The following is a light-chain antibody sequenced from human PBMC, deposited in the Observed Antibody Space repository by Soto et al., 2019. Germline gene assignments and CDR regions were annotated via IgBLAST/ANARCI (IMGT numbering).Light chain of an antibody. Sequence: EAVLTQSPATLSVSPGERATLSCRASQSVATNLAWYQQRPGQAPRLLIYGASKGAIGLPDRFSGSGSGTEFTLTITSLQSEDFAVYYCQQYNNWPQTFGQGTKVEIK. CDR3: QQYNNWPQT. CDR2: GAS. V-gene: IGKV3-15*01. CDR1: QSVATN. J-gene: IGKJ1*01.